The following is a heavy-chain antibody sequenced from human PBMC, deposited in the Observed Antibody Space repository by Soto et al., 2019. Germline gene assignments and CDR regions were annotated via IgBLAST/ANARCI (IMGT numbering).Heavy chain of an antibody. CDR1: GGSISSSNW. J-gene: IGHJ6*02. Sequence: SETLSLTCAVSGGSISSSNWWSWVRQPPGKGLEWIGEIYHSGSTNYNPSLKSRVTISVDKSKNQFSLKLSSVTAADTAVYYCARAGWELLSNYYYYGMDIWGQGTTVTVSS. CDR3: ARAGWELLSNYYYYGMDI. V-gene: IGHV4-4*02. D-gene: IGHD1-26*01. CDR2: IYHSGST.